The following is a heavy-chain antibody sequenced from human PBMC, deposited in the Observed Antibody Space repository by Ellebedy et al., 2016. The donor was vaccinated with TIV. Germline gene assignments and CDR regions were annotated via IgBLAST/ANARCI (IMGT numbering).Heavy chain of an antibody. CDR1: GFTFSTYW. V-gene: IGHV3-48*04. D-gene: IGHD6-13*01. J-gene: IGHJ4*02. Sequence: PGGSLRLSCAASGFTFSTYWMTWVRQAPGKGLEWVSTISSTGTTIYYADSVKGRFTISRDNAKNSLFLQMNSLRAEDTAVYYCAVEIIAALDYWGQGTLVTISS. CDR3: AVEIIAALDY. CDR2: ISSTGTTI.